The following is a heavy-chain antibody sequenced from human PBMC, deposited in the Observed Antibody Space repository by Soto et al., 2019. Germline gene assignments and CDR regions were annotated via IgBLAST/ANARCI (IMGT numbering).Heavy chain of an antibody. J-gene: IGHJ4*02. CDR2: IYYSGST. Sequence: SETLSLTCTVSGGSISSGGYYWSWIRQHPGKGLEWIGYIYYSGSTYYNPSLKSRVTISVDTSKNQFSLKLSSVTAADTAVYYCARGALRLGELSTLDYWGQGTLVTVSS. CDR1: GGSISSGGYY. D-gene: IGHD3-16*02. V-gene: IGHV4-31*03. CDR3: ARGALRLGELSTLDY.